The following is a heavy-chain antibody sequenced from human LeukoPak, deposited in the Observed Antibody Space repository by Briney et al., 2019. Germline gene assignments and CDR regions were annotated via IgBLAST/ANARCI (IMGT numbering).Heavy chain of an antibody. CDR3: AKEGPSSDWFGRYYFDY. J-gene: IGHJ4*02. V-gene: IGHV3-21*04. CDR1: GFTFSSYS. D-gene: IGHD6-19*01. Sequence: GGSLRLSCAASGFTFSSYSMNWVRQAPGKGLEWVSSISGSSSYIYYADSVKGRFTISRDNSKNTLYLQMNSLRAEDTAVYYCAKEGPSSDWFGRYYFDYWGQGTLVTVSS. CDR2: ISGSSSYI.